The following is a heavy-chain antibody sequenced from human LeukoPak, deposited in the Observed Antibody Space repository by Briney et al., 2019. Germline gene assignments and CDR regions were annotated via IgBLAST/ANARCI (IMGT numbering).Heavy chain of an antibody. D-gene: IGHD2-15*01. CDR2: INSDGSST. CDR1: GFTFSSYW. J-gene: IGHJ4*02. CDR3: ARDRCSGRSCYANDY. V-gene: IGHV3-74*01. Sequence: GGSLRLSCAASGFTFSSYWMHWVRQAPGKGLVWVSRINSDGSSTSYADSVKGRFTISRDNAKNTLYLQMNSLRAEDTAVYYCARDRCSGRSCYANDYWGQGTLVTVSS.